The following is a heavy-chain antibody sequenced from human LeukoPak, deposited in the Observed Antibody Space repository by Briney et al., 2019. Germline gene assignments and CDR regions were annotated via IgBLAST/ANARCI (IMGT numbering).Heavy chain of an antibody. Sequence: GRSLRLSCAASGFTFSSYAMHWVRQAPGKGLEWVAVISYDGSNKYYADSVKGRFTIPRDNSKNTLYLQMNSLRAEDTAVYYCVKWLYFDYWGQGTLVTVSS. CDR2: ISYDGSNK. V-gene: IGHV3-30*04. CDR3: VKWLYFDY. CDR1: GFTFSSYA. D-gene: IGHD3-22*01. J-gene: IGHJ4*02.